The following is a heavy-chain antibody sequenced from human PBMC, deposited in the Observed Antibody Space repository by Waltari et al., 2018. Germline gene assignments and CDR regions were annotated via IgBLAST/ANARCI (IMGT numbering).Heavy chain of an antibody. CDR1: GGSLSISNW. CDR3: ASRAVAGNNFDY. V-gene: IGHV4-4*02. CDR2: IYHTGTT. D-gene: IGHD6-19*01. J-gene: IGHJ4*02. Sequence: QVQLQESGPGLVKPLGTLSLTRAISGGSLSISNWWSWVRQAPGKGLDGIGEIYHTGTTNYNPALKSRVTISVDKSRNHFSLNLTSVTVADTALYYCASRAVAGNNFDYWGQGRLVTVSS.